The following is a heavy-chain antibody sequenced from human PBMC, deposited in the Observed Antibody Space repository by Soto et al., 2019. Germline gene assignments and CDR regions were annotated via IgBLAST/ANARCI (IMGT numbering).Heavy chain of an antibody. Sequence: ALRLSCVASGFTFNTYWMSWVRQAPGKGLEWVANIKEDGSDKCYVDSVKGRFTISRDNAKNLLYLQMNSLGAGDTAMYYCARFTRGSSGDYWGQGTLVTVSS. CDR2: IKEDGSDK. D-gene: IGHD6-25*01. V-gene: IGHV3-7*01. CDR1: GFTFNTYW. J-gene: IGHJ4*02. CDR3: ARFTRGSSGDY.